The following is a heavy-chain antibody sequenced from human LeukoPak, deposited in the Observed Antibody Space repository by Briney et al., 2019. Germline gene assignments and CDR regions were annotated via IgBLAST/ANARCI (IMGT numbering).Heavy chain of an antibody. V-gene: IGHV4-61*02. CDR2: IYTSGST. J-gene: IGHJ4*02. CDR1: GGSVSSGDYY. Sequence: SQTLSLTCTVSGGSVSSGDYYWTWIRQPAGKELEWIGRIYTSGSTSYSPSLKSRVTISLDTSKNQFSLRLSSVTAADTAVYYCARGGELLNYLGQGTLVTVSS. D-gene: IGHD1-7*01. CDR3: ARGGELLNY.